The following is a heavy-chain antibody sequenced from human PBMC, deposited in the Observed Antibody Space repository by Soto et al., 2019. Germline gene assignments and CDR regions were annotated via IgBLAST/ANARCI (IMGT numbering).Heavy chain of an antibody. D-gene: IGHD3-22*01. CDR2: ISAYNGNT. CDR1: GYTFTSYG. Sequence: AASVKVSCKASGYTFTSYGISWVRQAPGQGLEWMGWISAYNGNTNYAQKLQGRVTMTTDTSTSTAYMELRSLRSDDTAVYYCARSGYYDSSGYYYPFGDYFDYWGQGTLVTVSS. CDR3: ARSGYYDSSGYYYPFGDYFDY. J-gene: IGHJ4*02. V-gene: IGHV1-18*01.